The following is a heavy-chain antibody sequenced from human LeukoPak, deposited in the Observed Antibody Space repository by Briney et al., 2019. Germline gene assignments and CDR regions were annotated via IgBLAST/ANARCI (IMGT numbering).Heavy chain of an antibody. V-gene: IGHV3-48*03. CDR2: ISSSSSTI. CDR1: GFTFSSYE. D-gene: IGHD4-17*01. Sequence: PGGSLRLSCAASGFTFSSYELNWVRQAPGMGLEWVSYISSSSSTISYADSVKGRFTISRDNAKNSLYLQMNSLRAEDTAVYYCAREGALTVTKDAFDIWGQGTMVTVSS. CDR3: AREGALTVTKDAFDI. J-gene: IGHJ3*02.